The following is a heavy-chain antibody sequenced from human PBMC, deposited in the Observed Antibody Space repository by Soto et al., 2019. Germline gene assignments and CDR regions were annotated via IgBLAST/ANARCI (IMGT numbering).Heavy chain of an antibody. CDR3: ARALGLYNWNDR. Sequence: ASVKVSCKASGYTFTSYAMHWVRQSPGQRLEWMGWINAGNGNTKYSQKFQGRVTITRDTSASTAYMELSSLRSEDTAVYYCARALGLYNWNDRRGQGTLVTVS. CDR1: GYTFTSYA. CDR2: INAGNGNT. V-gene: IGHV1-3*01. J-gene: IGHJ5*02.